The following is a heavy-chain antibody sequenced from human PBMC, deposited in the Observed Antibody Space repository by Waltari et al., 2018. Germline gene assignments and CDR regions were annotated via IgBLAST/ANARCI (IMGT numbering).Heavy chain of an antibody. Sequence: GVRFSDHPLSWVRQAPGQGLEWVSAITASGDNSYYAVSVEGRFTISRDNSKSTLYLQMNSLRADDTATYYCATNDRLGFCSSNGCYGFGGMEVWGQGTTVTVSS. CDR3: ATNDRLGFCSSNGCYGFGGMEV. D-gene: IGHD2-2*01. V-gene: IGHV3-23*01. CDR1: GVRFSDHP. J-gene: IGHJ6*02. CDR2: ITASGDNS.